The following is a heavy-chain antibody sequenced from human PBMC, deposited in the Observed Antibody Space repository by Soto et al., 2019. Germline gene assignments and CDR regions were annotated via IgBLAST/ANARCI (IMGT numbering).Heavy chain of an antibody. J-gene: IGHJ4*02. CDR2: INHSGST. CDR1: GGSFSGYY. Sequence: SETLSLTCAVYGGSFSGYYWSWIRQPPGKGREWIGEINHSGSTNSNPSLKSRVTISVDTSKNQFSLKLSSVTAADTAVYYCARGNDYIWGSYNTAYNDYWGQGTLVTVSS. D-gene: IGHD3-16*01. CDR3: ARGNDYIWGSYNTAYNDY. V-gene: IGHV4-34*01.